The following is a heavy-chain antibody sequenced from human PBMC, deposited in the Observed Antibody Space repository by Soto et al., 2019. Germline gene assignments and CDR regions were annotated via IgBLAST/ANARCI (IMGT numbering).Heavy chain of an antibody. CDR2: IYNSVST. J-gene: IGHJ5*02. V-gene: IGHV4-30-4*01. CDR3: ARGEYYYDSSGYRINWFDP. Sequence: SETLSLTCTVSGGSVSSGCYFWSWIRQSPGEGLEWIGHIYNSVSTYTNPSLGGRTTISVGTTRNQFSLKLSSVTAADTAVYYCARGEYYYDSSGYRINWFDPWGQGTLVTVSS. D-gene: IGHD3-22*01. CDR1: GGSVSSGCYF.